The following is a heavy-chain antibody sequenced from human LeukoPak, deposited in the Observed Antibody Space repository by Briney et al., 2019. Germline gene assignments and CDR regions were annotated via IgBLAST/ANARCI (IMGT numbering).Heavy chain of an antibody. J-gene: IGHJ4*02. CDR3: AKDLSDYYGSGSYYN. V-gene: IGHV3-23*01. Sequence: PGGSLRLSCAASGFTFSNYGMSWVRQAPGKGLEWVSTISGTGSSTYYADSVKGRFTISRDNSKNTLYLQMNSLRAEDTAVYYCAKDLSDYYGSGSYYNWGQGTLVTVPS. D-gene: IGHD3-10*01. CDR2: ISGTGSST. CDR1: GFTFSNYG.